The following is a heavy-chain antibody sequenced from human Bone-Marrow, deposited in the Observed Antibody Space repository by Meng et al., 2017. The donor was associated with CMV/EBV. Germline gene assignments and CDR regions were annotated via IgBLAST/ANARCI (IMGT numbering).Heavy chain of an antibody. CDR2: IYYNGSS. D-gene: IGHD3-3*02. CDR3: ARGHFFEFDY. CDR1: GGSVSSGSYY. V-gene: IGHV4-61*01. J-gene: IGHJ4*02. Sequence: SETLSLTCTVSGGSVSSGSYYWSWIRQPPGKGLEWIGYIYYNGSSNYNPSLKSRVTISVDTSKNQFPLKLSAVTAADRAVDYCARGHFFEFDYWGQGTLVTVSS.